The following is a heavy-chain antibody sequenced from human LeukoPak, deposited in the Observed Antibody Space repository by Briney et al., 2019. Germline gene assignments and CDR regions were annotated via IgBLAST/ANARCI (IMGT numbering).Heavy chain of an antibody. V-gene: IGHV3-23*01. CDR2: ISGSGGST. Sequence: GGSLRLSCAASGFTFSGYAMSWVRQAPGKGLEWVSAISGSGGSTYYADSVKGRFTISRDNSKNTLYLQMNSLRAEDTAVYYCAKDINRNDGFDYWGQGTLVTVSS. CDR3: AKDINRNDGFDY. J-gene: IGHJ4*02. D-gene: IGHD1-1*01. CDR1: GFTFSGYA.